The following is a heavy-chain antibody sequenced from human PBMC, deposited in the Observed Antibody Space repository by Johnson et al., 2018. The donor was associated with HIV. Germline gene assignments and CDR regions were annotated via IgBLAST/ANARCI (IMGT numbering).Heavy chain of an antibody. V-gene: IGHV3-30*04. J-gene: IGHJ3*02. D-gene: IGHD6-19*01. CDR1: GFTFSSYA. CDR2: ISYDGSDK. CDR3: AREPGLVAAFDI. Sequence: QVQLVESGGGVVQPGRSLRLSCAASGFTFSSYAMHWVRQAPGKGLEWVAVISYDGSDKYYADSVKGRFTISRDSSKNTLYLQLNSLGAEDTAVYYCAREPGLVAAFDIWGQGTMVTVSS.